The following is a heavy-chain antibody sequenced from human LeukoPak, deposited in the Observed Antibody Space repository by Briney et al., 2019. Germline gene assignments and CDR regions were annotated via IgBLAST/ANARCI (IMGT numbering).Heavy chain of an antibody. CDR3: AKISSGYCSGGSCYLDY. V-gene: IGHV3-23*01. D-gene: IGHD2-15*01. Sequence: PGGSLRLSCAASGFTFSSYAMSWVRQAPGKGLEWVSAISGSGGSTYYADSVKGQFTISRDNAKNTLYLQMNSLRVEDTAVYYCAKISSGYCSGGSCYLDYWGQGTLVTVSS. J-gene: IGHJ4*02. CDR2: ISGSGGST. CDR1: GFTFSSYA.